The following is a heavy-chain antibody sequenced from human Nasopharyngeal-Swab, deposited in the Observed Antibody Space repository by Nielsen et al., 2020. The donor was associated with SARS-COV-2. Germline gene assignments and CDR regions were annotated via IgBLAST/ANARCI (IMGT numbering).Heavy chain of an antibody. J-gene: IGHJ3*02. CDR2: ITPFNGNT. Sequence: WVRQAPGQALEWMGWITPFNGNTNYAQKFQDRVTITRDRSMSTAYMELSSLRSEDTAMYYCARPYEYSSSWYGAFDIWGQGTTVTVSS. CDR3: ARPYEYSSSWYGAFDI. D-gene: IGHD6-13*01. V-gene: IGHV1-45*02.